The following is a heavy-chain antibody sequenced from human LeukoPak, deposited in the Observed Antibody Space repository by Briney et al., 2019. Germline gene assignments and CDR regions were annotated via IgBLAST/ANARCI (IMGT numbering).Heavy chain of an antibody. CDR3: ARDVLSYGDSGVDY. D-gene: IGHD2-2*01. V-gene: IGHV3-48*02. CDR2: ISGSSTTI. CDR1: GFTLSSYT. Sequence: GGSLRLSCAASGFTLSSYTMTWVRQAPGKGLEWVSYISGSSTTIYYADSVKGRFTISRDNAKNSLYLQMNSLRDEDTAVYYCARDVLSYGDSGVDYWGQGTLVTVSS. J-gene: IGHJ4*02.